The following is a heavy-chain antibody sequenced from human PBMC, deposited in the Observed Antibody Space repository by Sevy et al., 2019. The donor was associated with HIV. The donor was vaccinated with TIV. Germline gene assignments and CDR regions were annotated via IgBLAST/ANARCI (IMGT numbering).Heavy chain of an antibody. CDR2: IYYSGST. J-gene: IGHJ4*01. CDR3: ARHYNWGRGYDY. Sequence: SESLSLTCTVSGGSISSGGYYWSWIRQHPGKGLEWIGYIYYSGSTYYNPSLKSRVTISVDTSKNQFSLKLSSVTAADTAVYYCARHYNWGRGYDYWGQGTLVTVSS. V-gene: IGHV4-31*03. CDR1: GGSISSGGYY. D-gene: IGHD7-27*01.